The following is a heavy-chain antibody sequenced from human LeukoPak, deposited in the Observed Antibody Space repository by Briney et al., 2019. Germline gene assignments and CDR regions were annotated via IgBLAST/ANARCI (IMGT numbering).Heavy chain of an antibody. CDR3: GGTFDSSGSSFDY. V-gene: IGHV3-30*03. CDR1: GFTFSSYG. J-gene: IGHJ4*02. D-gene: IGHD3-22*01. Sequence: GGSLRLSCAASGFTFSSYGMHWVRQAPGKGLEWVAVISYDGSNKYYADSVKGRFTISRDNYKNTLYLQMNSLRAEDTAVYYCGGTFDSSGSSFDYWGQGTLVTVSS. CDR2: ISYDGSNK.